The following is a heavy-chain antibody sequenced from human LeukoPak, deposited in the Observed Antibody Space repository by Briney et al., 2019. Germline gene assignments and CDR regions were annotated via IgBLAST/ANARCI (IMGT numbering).Heavy chain of an antibody. Sequence: PGGSLRLSCAASGFTFSCYAMRWVRQPPGRGREWVAAISGSVGSTYYADSVKGRDTISTDNSKNTLYLQMNRLRAEDTAVYYCAKERQLLGEVDYWGQGTLVTVSS. CDR1: GFTFSCYA. D-gene: IGHD2-21*01. CDR3: AKERQLLGEVDY. V-gene: IGHV3-23*01. J-gene: IGHJ4*02. CDR2: ISGSVGST.